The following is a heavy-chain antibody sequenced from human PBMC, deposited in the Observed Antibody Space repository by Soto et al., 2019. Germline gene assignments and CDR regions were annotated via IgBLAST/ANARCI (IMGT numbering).Heavy chain of an antibody. CDR2: IYHTGST. CDR1: GDSISSGGYS. Sequence: QVQLQESGSGLVKPSQTLSLTCTVSGDSISSGGYSWSWIRQPPQKGLEWIGYIYHTGSTSYSPSLKSRVNISVDKSKNQFSLILNSVTAADTAIYYCARAHYGPSGYYFDSWGQGTLFTVSS. J-gene: IGHJ4*02. D-gene: IGHD3-22*01. CDR3: ARAHYGPSGYYFDS. V-gene: IGHV4-30-2*01.